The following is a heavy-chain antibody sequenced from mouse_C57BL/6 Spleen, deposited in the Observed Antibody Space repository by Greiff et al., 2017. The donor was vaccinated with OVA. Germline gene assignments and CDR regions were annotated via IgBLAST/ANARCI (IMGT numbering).Heavy chain of an antibody. V-gene: IGHV3-8*01. J-gene: IGHJ4*01. CDR3: ARHYYYGSSYGAMDY. CDR2: ISYSGST. CDR1: GYSITSDY. Sequence: EVQRVESGPGLAKPSQTLSLTCSVTGYSITSDYWNWIRKFPGNKLEYMGYISYSGSTYYNPSLKSRISITRDTSKNQYYLQLNSVTTEDTATYYCARHYYYGSSYGAMDYWGQGTSVTVSS. D-gene: IGHD1-1*01.